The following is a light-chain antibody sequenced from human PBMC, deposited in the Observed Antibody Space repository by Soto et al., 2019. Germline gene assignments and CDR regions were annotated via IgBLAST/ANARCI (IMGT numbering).Light chain of an antibody. Sequence: DIVMTQSPDSLAVSLGERATINCKSSQTVLYSSNNKNYLAWYQQKPGQPPKLLIYWASTRESGVPDRFSGSESGTDVELTISSLQAEDVAVYYCQQYYNTPSYTFGQGTKLEIK. CDR1: QTVLYSSNNKNY. V-gene: IGKV4-1*01. CDR3: QQYYNTPSYT. J-gene: IGKJ2*01. CDR2: WAS.